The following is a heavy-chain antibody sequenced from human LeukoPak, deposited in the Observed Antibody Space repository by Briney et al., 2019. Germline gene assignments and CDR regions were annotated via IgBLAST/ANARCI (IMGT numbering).Heavy chain of an antibody. D-gene: IGHD6-13*01. V-gene: IGHV3-23*01. CDR2: ISGSGGST. J-gene: IGHJ4*02. Sequence: GGSLRLSCAASGFTFSSYAMSWVRQAPGKGLEWVSAISGSGGSTYYADSVKGRFTISRDNSKNTLYLQMNSLRVEDTAVYYCAKAGPSSGWYGIGYWGQGTLVTVSS. CDR1: GFTFSSYA. CDR3: AKAGPSSGWYGIGY.